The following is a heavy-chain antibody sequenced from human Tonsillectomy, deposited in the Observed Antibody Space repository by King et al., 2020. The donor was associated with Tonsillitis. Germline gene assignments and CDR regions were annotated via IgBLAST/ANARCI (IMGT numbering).Heavy chain of an antibody. CDR3: ASASPLAHDAFDI. CDR2: IWYDGSNK. V-gene: IGHV3-33*08. D-gene: IGHD3-16*01. CDR1: GFTFSSYG. J-gene: IGHJ3*02. Sequence: VQLVESGGGVVQPGRSLRLSCAASGFTFSSYGMHGVRQAPGKGLEWVAVIWYDGSNKYYADSVKGRFTISRDNSKNTLYLQMNSLRVEDTAVYYCASASPLAHDAFDIWGQGTMVTVSS.